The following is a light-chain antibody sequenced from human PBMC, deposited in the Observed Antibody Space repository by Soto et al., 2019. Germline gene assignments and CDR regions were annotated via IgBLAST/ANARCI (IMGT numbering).Light chain of an antibody. CDR1: QSVSSNY. CDR3: QQYDSSPQT. J-gene: IGKJ1*01. Sequence: EIVLTQSPGTLSLSPGERATLSCRASQSVSSNYLAWYQQTPGQAPRLLIYGASSRDTGIPDRFSGSASGTDFTLTISRLEAEDFAVYYCQQYDSSPQTFGQATKVEIK. V-gene: IGKV3-20*01. CDR2: GAS.